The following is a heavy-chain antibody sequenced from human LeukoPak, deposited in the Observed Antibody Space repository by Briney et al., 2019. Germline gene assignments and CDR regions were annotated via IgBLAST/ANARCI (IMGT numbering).Heavy chain of an antibody. CDR1: GGSISSYY. Sequence: SETLSLTCTVSGGSISSYYWSWIRQPPGKGLEWIGYVYYSGSTNYNPSLKSRVTISVDTSKNQFSLKLSSVTAADTAVYYCARPINNSPPDYWGQGTLVTVSS. D-gene: IGHD1-20*01. J-gene: IGHJ4*02. CDR3: ARPINNSPPDY. V-gene: IGHV4-59*01. CDR2: VYYSGST.